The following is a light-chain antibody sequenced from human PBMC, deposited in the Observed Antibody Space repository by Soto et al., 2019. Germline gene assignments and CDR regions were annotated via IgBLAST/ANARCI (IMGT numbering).Light chain of an antibody. CDR2: GSS. J-gene: IGLJ2*01. CDR1: NSNIGAGHV. V-gene: IGLV1-40*01. Sequence: QSVLTQPPSVSGAPGQRVTISCTGSNSNIGAGHVVHWYQQFPGRAPNLLIYGSSNRPSGVPDRFSGSKSGTSASLAITGLQAEDEADYYCQSYDNGLSASVFGGGTKLTVL. CDR3: QSYDNGLSASV.